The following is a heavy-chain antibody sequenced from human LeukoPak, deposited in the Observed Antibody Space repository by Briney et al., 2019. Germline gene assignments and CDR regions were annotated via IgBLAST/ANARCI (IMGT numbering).Heavy chain of an antibody. CDR1: RFTFSYFA. V-gene: IGHV3-30*18. CDR2: LSDDGSNK. D-gene: IGHD6-13*01. J-gene: IGHJ4*02. CDR3: AKDPHSSSWYYFDS. Sequence: GGSLRLSCAASRFTFSYFAMHWVRQAPGKGLEWVAVLSDDGSNKFYADSVKGRFTISRDNSKNTLYLQMNSLRAEDTAFYYCAKDPHSSSWYYFDSWGQGTLVTASS.